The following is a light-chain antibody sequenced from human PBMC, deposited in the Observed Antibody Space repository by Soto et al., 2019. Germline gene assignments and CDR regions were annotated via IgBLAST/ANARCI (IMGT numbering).Light chain of an antibody. CDR2: KAS. CDR3: QQYNSYPWT. J-gene: IGKJ1*01. Sequence: DIQMTQSPSTLSASVGDRVTITCRASQSIGSWLAWYQQKPGKAPKLLIYKASSLESGVPSRFSGSGSGTEFTLTISSLQPDDFATYYCQQYNSYPWTFXQGTKLDIK. V-gene: IGKV1-5*03. CDR1: QSIGSW.